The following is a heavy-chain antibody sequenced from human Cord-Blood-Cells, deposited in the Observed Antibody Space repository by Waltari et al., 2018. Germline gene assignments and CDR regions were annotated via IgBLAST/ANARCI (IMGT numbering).Heavy chain of an antibody. CDR1: GSTFSSYG. V-gene: IGHV3-33*01. CDR3: ARAGSHSSSWFDY. CDR2: IWYDGSNK. J-gene: IGHJ4*02. D-gene: IGHD6-13*01. Sequence: QVQLVESGGGVVQPGRSLRLSCAASGSTFSSYGMHWVRQAPGKGLEWVAVIWYDGSNKYYADSVKGRFTISRDNSKNTLYLQMNSLRAEDTAVYYCARAGSHSSSWFDYWGQGTLVTVSS.